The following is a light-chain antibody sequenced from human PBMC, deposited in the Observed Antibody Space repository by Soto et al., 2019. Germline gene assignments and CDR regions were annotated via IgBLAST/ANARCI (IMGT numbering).Light chain of an antibody. CDR3: CSYTTSNTRQIV. V-gene: IGLV2-14*01. CDR2: DVR. J-gene: IGLJ1*01. CDR1: SSDVGGYNY. Sequence: HSALTQPASVSGSPGQSITISCTGTSSDVGGYNYVSWYQQHPGKAPKFMIYDVRNRPSGVSNRFSGSKSGNTASLTISGLQAEDEADYYCCSYTTSNTRQIVFGTGTKVTVL.